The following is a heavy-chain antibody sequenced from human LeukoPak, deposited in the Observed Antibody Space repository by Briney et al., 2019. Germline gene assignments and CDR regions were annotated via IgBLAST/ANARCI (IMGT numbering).Heavy chain of an antibody. Sequence: GGSLRLSCAASGFTFSSYWMSWVRQAPGKGLEWVANIKQDGSEKYYVDSVKGRFTISRDNSKNTLYLQMNSLRAEDTAVYYCAKEGAAAGSYWYFDLWGRGTLVTVSS. CDR2: IKQDGSEK. D-gene: IGHD6-13*01. V-gene: IGHV3-7*01. CDR1: GFTFSSYW. J-gene: IGHJ2*01. CDR3: AKEGAAAGSYWYFDL.